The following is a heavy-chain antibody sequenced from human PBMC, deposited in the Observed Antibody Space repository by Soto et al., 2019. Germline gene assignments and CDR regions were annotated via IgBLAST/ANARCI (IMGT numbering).Heavy chain of an antibody. Sequence: GGSLRLSCAASGFTFSSYAMHWVRQAPGKGLEWVAVISYDGSNKYYADSVKGRFTISRDNSKNTLYLQMNSLRAEDTAVYYCARNQITDSTAPYYYYGMDVWGQGTTVTVLL. V-gene: IGHV3-30-3*01. CDR1: GFTFSSYA. CDR3: ARNQITDSTAPYYYYGMDV. J-gene: IGHJ6*02. D-gene: IGHD4-4*01. CDR2: ISYDGSNK.